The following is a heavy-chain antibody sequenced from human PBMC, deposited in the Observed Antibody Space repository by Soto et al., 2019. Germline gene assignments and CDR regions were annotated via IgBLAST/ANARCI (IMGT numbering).Heavy chain of an antibody. V-gene: IGHV3-23*01. Sequence: AGGSLRLSCAASGFTFSSYAMSWVRQAPGKGLEWVSAISGSGGSTYYADSVKGRFTISRDNSKNTLYLQMNSLRAEDTAVYYCEFGYSYGYFAYWGQGTLVTVSS. CDR1: GFTFSSYA. CDR2: ISGSGGST. J-gene: IGHJ4*02. D-gene: IGHD5-18*01. CDR3: EFGYSYGYFAY.